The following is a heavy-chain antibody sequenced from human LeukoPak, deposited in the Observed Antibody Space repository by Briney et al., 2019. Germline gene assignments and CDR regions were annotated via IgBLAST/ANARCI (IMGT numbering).Heavy chain of an antibody. CDR1: GGSISSYY. V-gene: IGHV4-59*01. Sequence: SETLSLTCTVSGGSISSYYCRWIRRHPPKKLLELVYSYYSGGTNYNPSLMSRLTISVDTTTNNFFSQLSTVTAADKAAYYCAGAHGWLTHLFDYWGRGTLVTVSS. D-gene: IGHD3-10*01. J-gene: IGHJ4*02. CDR3: AGAHGWLTHLFDY. CDR2: SYYSGGT.